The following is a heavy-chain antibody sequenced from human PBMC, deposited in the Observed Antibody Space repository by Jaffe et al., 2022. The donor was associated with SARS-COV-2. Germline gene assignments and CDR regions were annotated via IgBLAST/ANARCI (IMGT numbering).Heavy chain of an antibody. Sequence: EVQLVQSGAEVKKPGESLKISCKGSGYSFTSKWIAWVRQMPGKGLEWMGIIYPGDSDTRYSPSFQGQVTISVDKSISTAYLQWSSLKASDTAMYYCARSFKPRLGGDYVQGMQLDYWGQGTLVTVSS. CDR2: IYPGDSDT. CDR1: GYSFTSKW. J-gene: IGHJ4*02. D-gene: IGHD4-17*01. CDR3: ARSFKPRLGGDYVQGMQLDY. V-gene: IGHV5-51*01.